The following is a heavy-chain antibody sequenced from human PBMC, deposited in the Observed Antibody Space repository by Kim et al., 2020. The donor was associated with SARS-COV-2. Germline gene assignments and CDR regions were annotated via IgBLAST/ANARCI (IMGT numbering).Heavy chain of an antibody. V-gene: IGHV4-59*12. CDR2: IHYSWTT. CDR1: GGPIISYY. J-gene: IGHJ6*02. CDR3: ARSTGSYDAENGVGV. D-gene: IGHD3-10*01. Sequence: SETLSLTCTVSGGPIISYYWTWIRQPPGKGLEWVGYIHYSWTTGYNPSLKSRVTMSVDTSKNQFSLNLRSVTAAATAVDYCARSTGSYDAENGVGVWAQG.